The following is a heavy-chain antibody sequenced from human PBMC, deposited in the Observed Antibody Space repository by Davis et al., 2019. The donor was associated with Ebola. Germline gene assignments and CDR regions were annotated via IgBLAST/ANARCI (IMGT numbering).Heavy chain of an antibody. CDR2: ISYDGSNK. CDR3: ARGYCSGGSCYSFFDYYYGMDV. Sequence: GGSLRLSCAASGFTFSSYAMHWVRQAPGKGLEWVAVISYDGSNKYYADSVKGRFTISRDNAKNSLYLQMNSLRAEDTAVYYCARGYCSGGSCYSFFDYYYGMDVWGKGTTVTVSS. V-gene: IGHV3-30*04. CDR1: GFTFSSYA. D-gene: IGHD2-15*01. J-gene: IGHJ6*04.